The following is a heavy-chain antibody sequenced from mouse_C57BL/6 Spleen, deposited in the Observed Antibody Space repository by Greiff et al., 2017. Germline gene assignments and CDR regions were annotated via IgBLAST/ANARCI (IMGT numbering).Heavy chain of an antibody. CDR2: IYPRSGNT. Sequence: QVQLQESGAELARPGASVKLSCKASGYTFTSYGISWVKQRPGQGLEWIGEIYPRSGNTYYNEKFKGKATMTADKSSSTAYMELRSLTSEDSAVYSCARTLGDYRYFDVWGTGTTVTVSS. D-gene: IGHD2-13*01. V-gene: IGHV1-81*01. J-gene: IGHJ1*03. CDR3: ARTLGDYRYFDV. CDR1: GYTFTSYG.